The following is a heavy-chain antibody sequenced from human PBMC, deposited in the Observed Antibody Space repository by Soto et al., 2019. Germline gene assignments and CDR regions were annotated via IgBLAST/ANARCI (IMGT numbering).Heavy chain of an antibody. D-gene: IGHD4-17*01. J-gene: IGHJ6*02. CDR2: IWYDGSNK. CDR3: ARDGEDYGDYGSRDYYGMDV. Sequence: QVQLVESGGGVVQPGRSLRLSCAASGFTFSSYGMHWVRQAPGKGLEWVAVIWYDGSNKYYADSVKGRFTISRDNSKNTLYLQMNSLRAEDTAVYYCARDGEDYGDYGSRDYYGMDVWGQGTTVTVSS. V-gene: IGHV3-33*01. CDR1: GFTFSSYG.